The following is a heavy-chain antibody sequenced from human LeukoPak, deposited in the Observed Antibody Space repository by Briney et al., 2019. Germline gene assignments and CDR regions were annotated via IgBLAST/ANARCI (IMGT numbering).Heavy chain of an antibody. Sequence: ASVKVSCKASGYTFTSYGISWVRQAPGQGLEWMGIINPSGGSTSYAQKFQGRVTMTRDTSTSTVYMELSSLRSEDTAVYYCARDDEQPALSAFDIWGQGTMVTVSS. CDR1: GYTFTSYG. D-gene: IGHD6-13*01. J-gene: IGHJ3*02. CDR3: ARDDEQPALSAFDI. V-gene: IGHV1-46*01. CDR2: INPSGGST.